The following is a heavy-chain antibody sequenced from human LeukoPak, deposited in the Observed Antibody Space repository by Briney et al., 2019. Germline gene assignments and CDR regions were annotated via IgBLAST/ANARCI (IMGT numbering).Heavy chain of an antibody. CDR2: INPSGGST. CDR3: ARLLRGSGSYSNWFDP. J-gene: IGHJ5*02. V-gene: IGHV1-46*01. D-gene: IGHD3-10*01. Sequence: GASVKVSCKASGYTFTSYYMHWVRQAPGQGLEWMGIINPSGGSTSYAQKFQGRVTMTRDTSTSTVYMELSSLRSEGTAVYYCARLLRGSGSYSNWFDPWGQGTLVTVSS. CDR1: GYTFTSYY.